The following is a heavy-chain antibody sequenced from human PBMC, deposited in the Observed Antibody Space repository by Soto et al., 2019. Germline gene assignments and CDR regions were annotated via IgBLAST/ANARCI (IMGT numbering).Heavy chain of an antibody. V-gene: IGHV4-34*01. D-gene: IGHD6-13*01. Sequence: SETLSLTCAVYGGSFSGYYWSWIRQPPGKGLEWIGEINHSGSTNYNPSLKSRVTISVDTSKNQFSLKLSSVTAADTAVYYCARGGEQQLVRYYYYGMDVWGQGTTVTVSS. CDR2: INHSGST. CDR3: ARGGEQQLVRYYYYGMDV. J-gene: IGHJ6*02. CDR1: GGSFSGYY.